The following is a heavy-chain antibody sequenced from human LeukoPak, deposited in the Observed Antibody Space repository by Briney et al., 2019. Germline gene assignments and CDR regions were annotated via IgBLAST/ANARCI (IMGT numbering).Heavy chain of an antibody. D-gene: IGHD5-18*01. Sequence: ASVKVSCKASGCTFTSYDITWVRQATGQGLEWMGWMNPNSGNTGYAQKFQGRVTMTRNTSISTAYMELSSLRSEDTAVYYCTSTRVDTAMVTDYWGQGILVTVSS. V-gene: IGHV1-8*01. CDR3: TSTRVDTAMVTDY. CDR1: GCTFTSYD. J-gene: IGHJ4*02. CDR2: MNPNSGNT.